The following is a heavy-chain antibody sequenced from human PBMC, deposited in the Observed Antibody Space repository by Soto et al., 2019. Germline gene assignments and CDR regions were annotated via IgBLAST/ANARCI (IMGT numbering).Heavy chain of an antibody. CDR2: INSDGSVS. CDR3: ARGDCVGGRCHSLAGSFYYYMDV. V-gene: IGHV3-74*01. CDR1: GFTFSNYW. J-gene: IGHJ6*03. Sequence: EVKLVESGGGLVQPGGSLRLSCEASGFTFSNYWMYWVRQAPGQGLVWVSRINSDGSVSSYADSVKGRLTISRDNVKNTLYLQMNSLRVEDTAVYYCARGDCVGGRCHSLAGSFYYYMDVWGKGTTVTVFS. D-gene: IGHD2-15*01.